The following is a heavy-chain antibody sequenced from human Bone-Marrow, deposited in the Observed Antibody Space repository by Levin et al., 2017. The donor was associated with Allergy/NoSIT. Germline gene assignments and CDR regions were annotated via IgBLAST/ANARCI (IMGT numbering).Heavy chain of an antibody. J-gene: IGHJ6*03. D-gene: IGHD2-2*01. Sequence: KISCKASGGTFNNYAFSWVRQAPGQGLEWMGGIIPMFGTANYAQKFQGRVTITADKFTNTVNMDLSSLRSEDTAVYYCARSRYCTSNSCYHFYYMDVWGSGTTVTVSS. CDR1: GGTFNNYA. CDR3: ARSRYCTSNSCYHFYYMDV. CDR2: IIPMFGTA. V-gene: IGHV1-69*06.